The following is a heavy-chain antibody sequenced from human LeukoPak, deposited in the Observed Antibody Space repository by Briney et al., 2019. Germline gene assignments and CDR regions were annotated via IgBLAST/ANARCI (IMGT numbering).Heavy chain of an antibody. CDR1: GFTFSSYS. CDR2: ISSSSSYI. D-gene: IGHD3-22*01. CDR3: ARTGWGGPYITMIVVAERGFDY. J-gene: IGHJ4*02. Sequence: PGGSLRLSCAASGFTFSSYSMNWVRQAPGKGLEWVSSISSSSSYIYYADSVKGRFTISRDNAKNSLYLQMNSLRAEDTAVYYCARTGWGGPYITMIVVAERGFDYWGQGTLVTVSS. V-gene: IGHV3-21*01.